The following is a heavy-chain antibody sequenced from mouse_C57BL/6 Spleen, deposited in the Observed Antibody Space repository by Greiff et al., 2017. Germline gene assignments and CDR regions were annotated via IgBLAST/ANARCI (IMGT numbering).Heavy chain of an antibody. D-gene: IGHD1-1*01. V-gene: IGHV1-64*01. CDR1: GYTFTSYW. CDR2: IHPNSGST. CDR3: ARPPFITTVVADYAMDY. Sequence: QVQLQQPGAELVKPGASVKLSCKASGYTFTSYWMHWVKQRPGQGLEWIGMIHPNSGSTNYNEKFKSKATLTVDKSSSTAYMQLSSLTSEDSAVYYCARPPFITTVVADYAMDYWGQGTSVTVSS. J-gene: IGHJ4*01.